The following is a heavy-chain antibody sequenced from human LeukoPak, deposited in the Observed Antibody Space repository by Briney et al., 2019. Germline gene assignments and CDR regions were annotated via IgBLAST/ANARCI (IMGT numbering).Heavy chain of an antibody. D-gene: IGHD1-26*01. CDR1: GGSFSGYY. V-gene: IGHV4-34*01. CDR2: INHSGST. Sequence: SETLSLTCAVYGGSFSGYYWSWIRQPPGKGLEWIGEINHSGSTNYNPSLKSRVTISVDTSKNQFSLKLSSVTAADTAVYYCARGIVGAPAFFDYWGQGTLVTVSS. CDR3: ARGIVGAPAFFDY. J-gene: IGHJ4*02.